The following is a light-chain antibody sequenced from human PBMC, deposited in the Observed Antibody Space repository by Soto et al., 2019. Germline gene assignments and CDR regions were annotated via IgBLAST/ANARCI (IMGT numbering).Light chain of an antibody. CDR2: GAS. Sequence: EIVLTQSPGTLSLSPGERATLSCRASQSVSSTYLAWYQQKPGQAPRLLINGASSRATGIPARFSGSGSGTSFTLTISRLETGDVAVYYCQQYGSSPLTFGGGTKVEIK. V-gene: IGKV3-20*01. J-gene: IGKJ4*01. CDR1: QSVSSTY. CDR3: QQYGSSPLT.